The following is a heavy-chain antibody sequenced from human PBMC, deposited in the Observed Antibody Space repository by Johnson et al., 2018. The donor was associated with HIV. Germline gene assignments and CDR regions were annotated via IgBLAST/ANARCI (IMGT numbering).Heavy chain of an antibody. CDR1: GFTFDDYA. CDR3: ARAKVVRGAEGWAFDI. CDR2: INSDGSST. V-gene: IGHV3-74*02. J-gene: IGHJ3*02. Sequence: VQLVESGGGLVQPGRSLRLSCAASGFTFDDYAMHWVRQAPGKGLVWVSRINSDGSSTSYADSVKGRFSISRDNSNNTLYLQMNSLRAEDTAVYYCARAKVVRGAEGWAFDIWGQGTMVTVSS. D-gene: IGHD3-10*01.